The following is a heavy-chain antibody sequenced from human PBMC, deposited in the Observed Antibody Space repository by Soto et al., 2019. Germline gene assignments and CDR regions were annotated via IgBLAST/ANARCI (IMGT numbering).Heavy chain of an antibody. CDR1: GYLFTAYS. J-gene: IGHJ1*01. CDR2: VNPSGGST. CDR3: AREENCSGGTCYSEYFQH. D-gene: IGHD2-15*01. Sequence: ASVKVACKASGYLFTAYSMHWVRLAPGQGLEWMGVVNPSGGSTKYAQNFQGRVTMTRNTSTTTIYMELSSLRSDDTTIYYCAREENCSGGTCYSEYFQHWGQGTLVTVSS. V-gene: IGHV1-46*01.